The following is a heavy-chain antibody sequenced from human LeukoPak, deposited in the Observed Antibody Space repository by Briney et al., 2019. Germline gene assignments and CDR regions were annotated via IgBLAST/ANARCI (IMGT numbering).Heavy chain of an antibody. CDR1: GYSFTSYW. CDR2: IYPGDSDT. CDR3: ATAYYDSSGYYLWYFDY. J-gene: IGHJ4*02. V-gene: IGHV5-51*01. Sequence: GESLKITCKGSGYSFTSYWIGWVRQMPGKGLEGMGIIYPGDSDTRYRPSFQGAVTISPNKSINTAYLQWSSLKASDTAMYYCATAYYDSSGYYLWYFDYWGQGTLVTVSS. D-gene: IGHD3-22*01.